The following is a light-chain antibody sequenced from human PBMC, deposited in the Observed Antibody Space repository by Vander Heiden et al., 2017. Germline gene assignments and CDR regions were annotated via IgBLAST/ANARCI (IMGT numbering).Light chain of an antibody. CDR1: QSVSSN. CDR2: GAS. J-gene: IGKJ1*01. V-gene: IGKV3-15*01. Sequence: EIVMTQSPATLSVSPGERATLSCRASQSVSSNLAWYQQKPVQAPRLLIYGASTRATGFPARFTGSRSGTEFTLTISSLQSGDFAIYYCQQDNNCPWTFGQGTKVEIK. CDR3: QQDNNCPWT.